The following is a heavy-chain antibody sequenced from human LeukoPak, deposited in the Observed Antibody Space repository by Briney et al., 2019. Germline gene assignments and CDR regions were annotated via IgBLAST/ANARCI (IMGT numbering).Heavy chain of an antibody. Sequence: GGSLRLSCAASGFTFDDYAMHWVRQAPGKGLEWVSGISWNSGSIGYADSVKGRFTISRDNSKNTLYLQMNSLRAEDTAVYYCAKDLTGEYYYDSSGYLDWGQGTLVTVSS. V-gene: IGHV3-9*01. J-gene: IGHJ4*02. CDR1: GFTFDDYA. CDR3: AKDLTGEYYYDSSGYLD. D-gene: IGHD3-22*01. CDR2: ISWNSGSI.